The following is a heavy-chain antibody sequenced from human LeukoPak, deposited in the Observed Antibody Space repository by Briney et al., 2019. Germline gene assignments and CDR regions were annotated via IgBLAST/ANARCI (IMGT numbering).Heavy chain of an antibody. V-gene: IGHV2-5*01. CDR2: LYWNDDK. J-gene: IGHJ4*02. D-gene: IGHD3-10*01. CDR1: GFSLSTSGVG. Sequence: SGPTLVKPTQTLTLTCTFSGFSLSTSGVGVGWIRQPPGKALEWLALLYWNDDKRYSPSLKSRLTITKDTSKNQVVLTMTNMDPVDTATYYCARFITMVRGVIQRDFDYWGQGTLVTVSS. CDR3: ARFITMVRGVIQRDFDY.